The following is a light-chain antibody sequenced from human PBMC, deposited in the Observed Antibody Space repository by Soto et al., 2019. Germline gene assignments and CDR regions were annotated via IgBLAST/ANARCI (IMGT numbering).Light chain of an antibody. CDR3: CSYAGSYTWV. V-gene: IGLV2-11*01. CDR2: DVS. CDR1: SSDVGAYNY. Sequence: QSALTQPRSVSGSPGQSVTISCSGTSSDVGAYNYVSWYQHHPGKAPKFMIYDVSKRPSGVPDRFSGSKSGNTASLTISGRQAEDEADYYGCSYAGSYTWVFGGGTKLTVL. J-gene: IGLJ3*02.